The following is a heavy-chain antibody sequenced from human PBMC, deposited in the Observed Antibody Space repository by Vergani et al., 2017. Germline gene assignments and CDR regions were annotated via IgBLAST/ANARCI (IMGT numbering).Heavy chain of an antibody. D-gene: IGHD3-3*01. V-gene: IGHV4-61*02. CDR3: ARRTPFGMFDS. Sequence: QVQLQESGPGRVKPSQTLSLTCSVSGASINSGSYYWSWVRQPAGKELEWIGHVYPGGSTEYNPSLESRVTVSGDSSKNQFSLRLRSLTAADTAVYFCARRTPFGMFDSWGRGILVSVSS. CDR1: GASINSGSYY. J-gene: IGHJ4*02. CDR2: VYPGGST.